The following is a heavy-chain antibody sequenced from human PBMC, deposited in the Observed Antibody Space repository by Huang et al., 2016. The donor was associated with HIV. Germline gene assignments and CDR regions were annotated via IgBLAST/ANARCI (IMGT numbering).Heavy chain of an antibody. J-gene: IGHJ6*03. CDR2: IYWDDDK. Sequence: QITLKESGPTVIKPTQTLTLTCSFSGFSLNHKGVGVGWIHQPPGKALEWLVLIYWDDDKRFTPSLKNRITITKDTSKNQVVFTMTNLDPMDTGTYYCAHIGRLGNYYMDVWGNGTTVTVSS. D-gene: IGHD7-27*01. CDR1: GFSLNHKGVG. CDR3: AHIGRLGNYYMDV. V-gene: IGHV2-5*02.